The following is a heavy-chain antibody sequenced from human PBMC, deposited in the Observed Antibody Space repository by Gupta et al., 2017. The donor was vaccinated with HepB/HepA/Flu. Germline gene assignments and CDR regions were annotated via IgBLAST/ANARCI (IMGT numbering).Heavy chain of an antibody. CDR1: GGSISSSNW. V-gene: IGHV4-4*02. D-gene: IGHD1-26*01. Sequence: QVQLQESGPGLVKPSGTLSLTCAVSGGSISSSNWWSWVRQPPGKGLEWIGEIYHSGSTNYNPSLKSRVTISVDKSKNQFSLKLSSVTAADTAVYYCARDRFPGDIVGATSSDYYYGMDVWGQGTTVTVSS. CDR3: ARDRFPGDIVGATSSDYYYGMDV. CDR2: IYHSGST. J-gene: IGHJ6*02.